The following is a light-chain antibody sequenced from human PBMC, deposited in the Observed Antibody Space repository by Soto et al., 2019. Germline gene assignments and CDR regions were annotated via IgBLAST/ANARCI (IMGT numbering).Light chain of an antibody. J-gene: IGKJ1*01. Sequence: AQAPATVSGAGGERGPLPWRASQSVNSGYLAWYQKKPGQAPRILLYSASSRATGIPARFSGTGSGTDFNLTISRLDTEDLAVYVCQQRSNWPRTFGQGTKVDIK. CDR1: QSVNSGY. CDR2: SAS. V-gene: IGKV3D-20*02. CDR3: QQRSNWPRT.